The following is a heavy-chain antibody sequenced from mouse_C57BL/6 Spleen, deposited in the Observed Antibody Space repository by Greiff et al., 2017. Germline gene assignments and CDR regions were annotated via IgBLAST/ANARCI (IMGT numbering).Heavy chain of an antibody. CDR1: GYTFTTYP. J-gene: IGHJ1*03. D-gene: IGHD1-1*01. Sequence: QVHVKQSGAELVKPGASVKMSCKASGYTFTTYPIEWMKQNHGKSLEWIGNFHPYNDDTKYNEKFKGKATLTVEKSSSTVYLELSRLTSDDSAVYYCARGGLLRYWYFDVWGTGTTVTVSS. CDR3: ARGGLLRYWYFDV. V-gene: IGHV1-47*01. CDR2: FHPYNDDT.